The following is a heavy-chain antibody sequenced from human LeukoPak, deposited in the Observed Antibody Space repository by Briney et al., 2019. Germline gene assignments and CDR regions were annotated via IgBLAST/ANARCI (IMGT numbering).Heavy chain of an antibody. D-gene: IGHD6-13*01. Sequence: GGSLRLSCAASGFTFSSYTMNWVRQAPGKGLVWVSDMNADGSNTRYADSVRGRFTISRDNAKNTLYLQMSSLRDEDTALYYCARGGYTGASDIWGQGTMVTVSS. CDR2: MNADGSNT. CDR1: GFTFSSYT. CDR3: ARGGYTGASDI. V-gene: IGHV3-74*01. J-gene: IGHJ3*02.